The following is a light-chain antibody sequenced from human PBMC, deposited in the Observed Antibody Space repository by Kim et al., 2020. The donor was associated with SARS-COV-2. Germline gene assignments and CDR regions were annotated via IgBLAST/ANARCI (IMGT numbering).Light chain of an antibody. CDR3: QQDARLPRT. CDR2: DAS. J-gene: IGKJ2*01. CDR1: QDISNY. V-gene: IGKV1-33*01. Sequence: SASVGDRVTIACQASQDISNYLNWYQQKPGKAPQRLIYDASNSETGVPPRFSGSGSGTDFTLTISSLQPEDIATYYCQQDARLPRTFGQGTKLEI.